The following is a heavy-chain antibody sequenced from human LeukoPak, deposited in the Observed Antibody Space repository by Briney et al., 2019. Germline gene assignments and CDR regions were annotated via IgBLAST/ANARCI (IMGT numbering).Heavy chain of an antibody. CDR2: IDSSGGYM. Sequence: GGSLRLSCEASGFTFNTYSMNWARQAPGKGLEWVSSIDSSGGYMFYADSVKGRFTISRDNSKNTLYLQMNSLRAEDTAVYYCAKDTGGGYGDYWSFDYWGQGTLVTVSS. D-gene: IGHD4-17*01. V-gene: IGHV3-21*01. J-gene: IGHJ4*02. CDR1: GFTFNTYS. CDR3: AKDTGGGYGDYWSFDY.